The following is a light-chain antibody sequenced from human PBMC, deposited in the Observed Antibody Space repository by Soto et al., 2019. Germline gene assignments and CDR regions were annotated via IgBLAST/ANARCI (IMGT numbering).Light chain of an antibody. V-gene: IGKV3-20*01. CDR3: QQYGSSPFT. J-gene: IGKJ3*01. Sequence: IVLTQSPGTLSLSPGERATLSCRARQTITLNYLAWYQQKPCQAPRLLIYGVSIRATGIPDKFRGSGSGTDFTLTISRLEPEDFAEYYCQQYGSSPFTFGPGSKVDIK. CDR1: QTITLNY. CDR2: GVS.